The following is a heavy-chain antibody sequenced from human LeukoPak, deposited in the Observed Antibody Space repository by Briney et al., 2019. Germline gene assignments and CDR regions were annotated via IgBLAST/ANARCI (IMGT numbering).Heavy chain of an antibody. CDR2: INPNSGDT. CDR1: GYTFTAHY. D-gene: IGHD5-18*01. Sequence: ASLKVSCKASGYTFTAHYLHWVRQAPGQGLEWMGWINPNSGDTNYAQKFQGWVTMTRDTSISTAYMELNRLKSDDTALYYCARGGGWGDTDTFFFWGQGTMVTVSS. CDR3: ARGGGWGDTDTFFF. V-gene: IGHV1-2*04. J-gene: IGHJ3*01.